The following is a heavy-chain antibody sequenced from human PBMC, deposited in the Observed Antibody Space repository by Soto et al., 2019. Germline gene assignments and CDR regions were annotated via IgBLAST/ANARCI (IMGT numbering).Heavy chain of an antibody. CDR3: ARDFDAEMATIVSDY. CDR2: INPSGGST. CDR1: GYTFTSYY. V-gene: IGHV1-46*01. J-gene: IGHJ4*02. Sequence: ASVKVSCKASGYTFTSYYMHWVRQAPGQGLEWMGIINPSGGSTSYAQKFQGRVTMTRDTSTSTVYMELSSLRSGDTAVYYCARDFDAEMATIVSDYWGQGTLVTVSS. D-gene: IGHD5-12*01.